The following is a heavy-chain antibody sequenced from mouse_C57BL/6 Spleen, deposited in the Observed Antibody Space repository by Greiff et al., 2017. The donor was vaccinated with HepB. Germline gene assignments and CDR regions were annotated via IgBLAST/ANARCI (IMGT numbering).Heavy chain of an antibody. D-gene: IGHD1-1*01. Sequence: VHVKQSVAELVRPGASVKLSCTASGFNIKNTYMHWVKQRPEQGLEWIGRIDPANGNTKYAPKFQGTATITADTSSNTAYLQLSSLTSEDTAIYYCARDYYGSSYYAMDYWGQGTSVTVSS. J-gene: IGHJ4*01. V-gene: IGHV14-3*01. CDR1: GFNIKNTY. CDR3: ARDYYGSSYYAMDY. CDR2: IDPANGNT.